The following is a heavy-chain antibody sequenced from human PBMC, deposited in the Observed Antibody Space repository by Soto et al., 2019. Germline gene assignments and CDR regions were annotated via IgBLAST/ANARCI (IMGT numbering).Heavy chain of an antibody. V-gene: IGHV1-3*01. CDR3: ARDGSRAEWLLPFDP. CDR2: INAGNGNT. J-gene: IGHJ5*02. D-gene: IGHD3-22*01. CDR1: GYTFTSYA. Sequence: GASEKVSCKASGYTFTSYAMHWVRQAPGQRLEWMGWINAGNGNTKYSQKFQGRVTITRDTSASTAYMELSSLRSEDTAVYYCARDGSRAEWLLPFDPWGQGTLVTVSS.